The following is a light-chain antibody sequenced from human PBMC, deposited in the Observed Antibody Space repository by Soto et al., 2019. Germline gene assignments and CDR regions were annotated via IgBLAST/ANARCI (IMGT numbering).Light chain of an antibody. CDR3: QQYSDSPLT. Sequence: EIVLTQSPGTLSLSPGERATLSCRASQTVRTNYLAWFQHKPGQAPRLLIYGASSRATGIPDRFSGSGSGTDFTLTINRLEPEDFAVYFCQQYSDSPLTFGGPTKVEIK. CDR2: GAS. V-gene: IGKV3-20*01. J-gene: IGKJ4*01. CDR1: QTVRTNY.